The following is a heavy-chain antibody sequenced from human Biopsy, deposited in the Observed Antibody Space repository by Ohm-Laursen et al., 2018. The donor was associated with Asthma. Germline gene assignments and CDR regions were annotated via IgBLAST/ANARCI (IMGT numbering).Heavy chain of an antibody. V-gene: IGHV4-39*01. CDR3: ARQKLVAAEGPFEM. CDR2: IYKSGQV. CDR1: GGSISSNFYY. Sequence: SETLSLTCAVSGGSISSNFYYWGWIRQPPGKGLEWIGNIYKSGQVYYNLSLKSRVTISVDTSKDQFSLQLRSLTAADTAVYYCARQKLVAAEGPFEMWGQGTMVIVSS. D-gene: IGHD1-26*01. J-gene: IGHJ3*02.